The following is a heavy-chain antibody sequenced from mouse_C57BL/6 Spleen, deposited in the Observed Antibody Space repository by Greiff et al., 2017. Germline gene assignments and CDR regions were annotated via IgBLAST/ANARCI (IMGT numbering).Heavy chain of an antibody. J-gene: IGHJ4*01. V-gene: IGHV1-7*01. CDR3: AREEGLRLYAMDY. CDR2: INPSSGYT. D-gene: IGHD2-4*01. Sequence: VMLVESGAELAKPGASVKLSCKASGYTFTSYWMHWVKQRPGQGLEWIGYINPSSGYTKYNQKFKDKATLTADKSSSTAYMQLSSLTYEDSAVYYCAREEGLRLYAMDYWGQGTSVTVSS. CDR1: GYTFTSYW.